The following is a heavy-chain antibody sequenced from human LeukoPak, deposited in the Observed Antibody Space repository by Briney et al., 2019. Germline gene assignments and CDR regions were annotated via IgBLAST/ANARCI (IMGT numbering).Heavy chain of an antibody. V-gene: IGHV3-7*01. Sequence: GGSLRLSCAASGFTFSSHWMSWVRQAPGRGLQWVASIRPEGSGEYYLDSVKGRLTISRDNTKNSLYLQMKSLRAEDTAVYYCARLLGTVTTCDYWGQGTLVTVSS. CDR1: GFTFSSHW. CDR3: ARLLGTVTTCDY. D-gene: IGHD1-7*01. CDR2: IRPEGSGE. J-gene: IGHJ4*02.